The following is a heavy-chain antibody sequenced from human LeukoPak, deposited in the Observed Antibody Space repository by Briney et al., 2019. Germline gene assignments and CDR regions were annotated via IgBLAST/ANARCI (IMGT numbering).Heavy chain of an antibody. CDR3: AKDQRPYCTDACYCAIDA. CDR1: GFTFSSHS. Sequence: PGGSLRLSCEASGFTFSSHSMIXXXQXXGKXXXXXSYIXXXXSPTHYAASVKGRFXXSRXXVXXXLYLQMHSLTVEDTAVYYCAKDQRPYCTDACYCAIDAWGQGTLVTVSS. D-gene: IGHD2-8*01. V-gene: IGHV3-48*01. J-gene: IGHJ3*01. CDR2: IXXXXSPT.